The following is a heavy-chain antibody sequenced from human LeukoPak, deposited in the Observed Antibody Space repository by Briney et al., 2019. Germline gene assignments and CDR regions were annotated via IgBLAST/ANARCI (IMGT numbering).Heavy chain of an antibody. CDR1: GFNFQYAW. D-gene: IGHD2-15*01. Sequence: KSGGSLRLSCAASGFNFQYAWMTWVRQAPGKGLEWVGRIKSQRDGETTDYAAPVKSRFSISRDDSKKMVYLQMTSLKTEDTAVYYCTTLVGSPTYWGQGTLVSVSS. V-gene: IGHV3-15*05. CDR2: IKSQRDGETT. CDR3: TTLVGSPTY. J-gene: IGHJ4*02.